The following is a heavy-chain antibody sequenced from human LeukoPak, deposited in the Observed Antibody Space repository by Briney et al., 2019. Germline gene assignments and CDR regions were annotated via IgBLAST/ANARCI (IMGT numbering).Heavy chain of an antibody. CDR3: ARGLTTVGRKDYFDY. CDR2: IKQDGSEK. J-gene: IGHJ4*02. Sequence: GGSLRLSCAASGFTFSSYWMSWVRQAPGKGLEWVANIKQDGSEKYYVDSVKGRFTISRDNAKNSLYLQMNSLRAEDTAVCYCARGLTTVGRKDYFDYWGQGTLVTVSS. CDR1: GFTFSSYW. V-gene: IGHV3-7*01. D-gene: IGHD4-23*01.